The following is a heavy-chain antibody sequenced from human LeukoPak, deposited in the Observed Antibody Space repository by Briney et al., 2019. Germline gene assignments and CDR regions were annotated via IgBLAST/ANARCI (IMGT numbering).Heavy chain of an antibody. D-gene: IGHD5-24*01. Sequence: SETLSLTCTVSGVSLRSSGHWWVWIRQPPGKGLEWIGSIHYSGKVYYNPSLKSRVTTSVDTSTDQFSLRLSSATAADTAVYYCARHAVEGKWLQFYYFNFWGQGSLVTVSS. CDR1: GVSLRSSGHW. V-gene: IGHV4-39*01. J-gene: IGHJ4*02. CDR2: IHYSGKV. CDR3: ARHAVEGKWLQFYYFNF.